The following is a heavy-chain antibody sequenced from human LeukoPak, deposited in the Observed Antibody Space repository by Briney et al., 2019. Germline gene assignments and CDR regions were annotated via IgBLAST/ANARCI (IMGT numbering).Heavy chain of an antibody. Sequence: GGSLRLSCAASGFTFSGFSMSWVRQSPTKGLEWVANIKQDGSERYYVDSVKGRFTISRDNSKNTLYLQMNSLRAEDTAVYYCASFGSGSMLGSLRWFDPWGQGTLVTVSS. J-gene: IGHJ5*02. V-gene: IGHV3-7*01. CDR1: GFTFSGFS. CDR3: ASFGSGSMLGSLRWFDP. CDR2: IKQDGSER. D-gene: IGHD3-10*01.